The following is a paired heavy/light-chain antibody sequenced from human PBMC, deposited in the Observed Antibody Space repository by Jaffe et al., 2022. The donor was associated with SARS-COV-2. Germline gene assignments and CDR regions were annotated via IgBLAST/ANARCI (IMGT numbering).Heavy chain of an antibody. Sequence: EVQLVESGGGLVKPGESLRLSCAASGFTFSGYAMNWVRQAPGKGLEWVASMSSSNNYKHYADSLKGQITISRDNAENSLFLEMHSLTVEDTAVYYCARTYYDFWSGPPTPDFDYWGQGTLVTVSS. CDR2: MSSSNNYK. CDR1: GFTFSGYA. V-gene: IGHV3-21*01. CDR3: ARTYYDFWSGPPTPDFDY. D-gene: IGHD3-3*01. J-gene: IGHJ4*02.
Light chain of an antibody. J-gene: IGLJ3*02. V-gene: IGLV2-8*01. CDR1: RSDVGSYNS. Sequence: QSALTQPPSASGSPGQSVTISCTGTRSDVGSYNSVSWYQQHPGKAPKLVIYEVSKRPSGVPYRFSGSKSGSTASLTVSGLQAEDEADYYCSSYAGYNNVMFGGGTKLTVL. CDR2: EVS. CDR3: SSYAGYNNVM.